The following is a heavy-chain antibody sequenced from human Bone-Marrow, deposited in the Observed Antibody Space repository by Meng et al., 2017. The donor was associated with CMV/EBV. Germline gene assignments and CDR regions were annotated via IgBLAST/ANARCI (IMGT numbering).Heavy chain of an antibody. CDR2: ISYSGST. CDR3: ARVRDFWSGRYYFDY. CDR1: GGSISTYY. Sequence: GSLRLSCIVSGGSISTYYWSWIRQPPGKRLEWFGYISYSGSTSYNPSLKSRVTMSVDTPKNHFSLKLSSVTATDTAVYYCARVRDFWSGRYYFDYWGQGTLVTVSS. D-gene: IGHD3-3*01. J-gene: IGHJ4*02. V-gene: IGHV4-59*01.